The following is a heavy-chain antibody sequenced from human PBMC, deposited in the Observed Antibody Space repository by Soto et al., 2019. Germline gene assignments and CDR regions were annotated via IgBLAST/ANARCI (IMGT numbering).Heavy chain of an antibody. CDR1: GFTFSDYY. CDR2: ISSSGSTI. V-gene: IGHV3-11*01. J-gene: IGHJ6*02. D-gene: IGHD2-2*02. CDR3: ARSHYYCSSTSCYNRAPLDYYYGMDV. Sequence: RRLSCAASGFTFSDYYMSWIRQAPGKGLEWVSYISSSGSTIYYADSVKGRFTISRDNAKDSLYLQMNSLRAEDTAVYYCARSHYYCSSTSCYNRAPLDYYYGMDVWGQGTTVTVSS.